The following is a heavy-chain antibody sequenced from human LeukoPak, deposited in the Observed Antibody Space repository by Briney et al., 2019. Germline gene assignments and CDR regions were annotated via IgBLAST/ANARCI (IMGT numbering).Heavy chain of an antibody. CDR3: AILVGAAVSHAFDI. D-gene: IGHD1-26*01. Sequence: PSETLSLTCAVSGYSFSSGYYWGWIRQPPGKGLEWIGSIYQSGSNYYNPSLKSRVTISVDTSKNQFSLKLSSVTAADTAVYYCAILVGAAVSHAFDIWGQGTMVTVPS. CDR2: IYQSGSN. J-gene: IGHJ3*02. CDR1: GYSFSSGYY. V-gene: IGHV4-38-2*01.